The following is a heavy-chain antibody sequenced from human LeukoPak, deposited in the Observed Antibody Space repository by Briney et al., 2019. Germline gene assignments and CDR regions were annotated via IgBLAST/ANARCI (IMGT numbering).Heavy chain of an antibody. CDR3: AKVPGYCSGGSCYSHYYYYYMDV. CDR2: ISSDGSST. CDR1: GFTFRNHW. Sequence: GGSLRLSCAASGFTFRNHWMHWVRQTPGRGLVWVSRISSDGSSTTYADSVKGRFTISRDNSKNTLYLQMNSLRAEDTAVYYCAKVPGYCSGGSCYSHYYYYYMDVWGKGTTVTVSS. D-gene: IGHD2-15*01. V-gene: IGHV3-74*03. J-gene: IGHJ6*03.